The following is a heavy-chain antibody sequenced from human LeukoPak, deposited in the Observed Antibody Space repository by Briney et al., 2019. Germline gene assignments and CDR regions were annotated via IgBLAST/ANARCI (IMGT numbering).Heavy chain of an antibody. CDR1: GFTFSSYA. V-gene: IGHV3-23*01. D-gene: IGHD2-2*01. CDR2: ISGSGGST. J-gene: IGHJ4*02. CDR3: AKLVVPSAMEPFDY. Sequence: GGSLRLSCAASGFTFSSYAMSWVRQAPGKGLEWVSAISGSGGSTYYADSVKGRFTISRDNSKNTLYLQIKSLRAEDTAVYYCAKLVVPSAMEPFDYWGQGTLVTVSS.